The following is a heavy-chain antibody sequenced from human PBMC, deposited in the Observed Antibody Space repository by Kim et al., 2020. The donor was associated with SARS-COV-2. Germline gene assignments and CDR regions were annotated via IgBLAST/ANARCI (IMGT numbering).Heavy chain of an antibody. CDR1: GFTFGDYA. J-gene: IGHJ5*02. CDR3: AKAYQYYYGSGSYYWFDP. Sequence: GGSLRLSCAASGFTFGDYAMHWVRQAPGKGLEWVSGISWNSGSIGYADSVKGRFTISRDNAKNSLYLQMNSLRAEDTALYYCAKAYQYYYGSGSYYWFDPWGQGTLVTVSS. V-gene: IGHV3-9*01. D-gene: IGHD3-10*01. CDR2: ISWNSGSI.